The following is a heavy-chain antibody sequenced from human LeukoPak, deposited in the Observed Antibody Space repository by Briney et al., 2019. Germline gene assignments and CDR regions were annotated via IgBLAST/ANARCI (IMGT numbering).Heavy chain of an antibody. CDR2: IFASGST. J-gene: IGHJ4*02. D-gene: IGHD2-8*02. V-gene: IGHV4-4*07. CDR1: GGSINNYY. CDR3: ARGGLRYWDY. Sequence: PSETLSLTCTVSGGSINNYYWSWIRQPAGEGLEWIGRIFASGSTNYNPSLKSRVTMSVDTSKNQFSLKLSSVTAADTAVYYCARGGLRYWDYWGQGTLVTVSS.